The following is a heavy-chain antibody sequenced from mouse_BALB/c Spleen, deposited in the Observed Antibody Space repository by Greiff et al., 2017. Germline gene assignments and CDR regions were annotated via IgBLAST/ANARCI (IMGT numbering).Heavy chain of an antibody. CDR1: GFNIKDTY. Sequence: EVNLVESGAELVKPGASVKLSCTASGFNIKDTYMHWVKQRPEQGLEWIGRIDPANGNTKYDPKFQGKATITADTSSNTAYLQLSSLTSEDTAVYYCARDYYREGYYAMDYWGQGTSVTVSS. V-gene: IGHV14-3*02. J-gene: IGHJ4*01. CDR3: ARDYYREGYYAMDY. CDR2: IDPANGNT. D-gene: IGHD2-12*01.